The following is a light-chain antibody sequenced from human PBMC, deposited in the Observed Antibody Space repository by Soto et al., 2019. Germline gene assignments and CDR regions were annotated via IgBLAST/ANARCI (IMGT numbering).Light chain of an antibody. V-gene: IGKV3-15*01. CDR3: QQYYSYPLT. CDR1: QAISSN. J-gene: IGKJ4*01. Sequence: EIVMTQSPATLSVSRGERATLSCRANQAISSNLARYQQKPGQAPRLLIYGASTRATGIPDRFSGSGSGTEFTLTISSLQSEDFATYYCQQYYSYPLTFGGGTKV. CDR2: GAS.